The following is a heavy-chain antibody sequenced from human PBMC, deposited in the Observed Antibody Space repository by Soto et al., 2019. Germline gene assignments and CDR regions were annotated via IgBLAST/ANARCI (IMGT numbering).Heavy chain of an antibody. Sequence: ASVKVSCKASGYTFTSYDINWVRQATGQGLEWMGWMNPNSGNTGYAQKFQGRVTMTRNTSISTAYMELSSLRSEDMAVYYCARFYYDSSGSPAPFYAFDIWGQGTMVTVSS. CDR1: GYTFTSYD. D-gene: IGHD3-22*01. J-gene: IGHJ3*02. CDR3: ARFYYDSSGSPAPFYAFDI. V-gene: IGHV1-8*01. CDR2: MNPNSGNT.